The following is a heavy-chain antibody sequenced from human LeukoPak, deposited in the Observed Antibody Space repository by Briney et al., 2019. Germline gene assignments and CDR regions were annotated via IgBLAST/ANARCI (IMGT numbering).Heavy chain of an antibody. J-gene: IGHJ6*03. D-gene: IGHD3-10*01. Sequence: ASVTVSCKASGYTFTGYYMHWVRQAPGQGLEWMGWINPNSGGTNYAQRFQGRVTMTRDTSISTAYMELSRLRSDDTAVYYCARSSPRQFGYYYYYMDVWGKGTTVTVSS. CDR1: GYTFTGYY. CDR2: INPNSGGT. V-gene: IGHV1-2*02. CDR3: ARSSPRQFGYYYYYMDV.